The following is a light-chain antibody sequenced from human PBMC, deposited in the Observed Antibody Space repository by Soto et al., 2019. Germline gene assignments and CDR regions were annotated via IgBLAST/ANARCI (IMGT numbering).Light chain of an antibody. Sequence: EIVLTQSPGTLSLSPGERATLSCRASQSVSSYLAWYQQKPGQAPRLLIHDASNRATGIPARFSGSGSGTDFTLTISILEPEDFAVYYCQQRSSWPWTFGQGTKVEIK. CDR2: DAS. CDR1: QSVSSY. J-gene: IGKJ1*01. V-gene: IGKV3-11*01. CDR3: QQRSSWPWT.